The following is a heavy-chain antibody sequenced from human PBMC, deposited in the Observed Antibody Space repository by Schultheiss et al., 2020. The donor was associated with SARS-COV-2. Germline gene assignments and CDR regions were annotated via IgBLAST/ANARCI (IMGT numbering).Heavy chain of an antibody. CDR2: IIPIFGTA. V-gene: IGHV1-69*06. Sequence: SVKVSCKASGGTFSSYAISWVRQAPGQGLEWMGGIIPIFGTANYAQKFQGRVTITADKSTSTAYMELSRLRSDDTAVYYCAREGDVLLWFGELTHWGQGTLVTVSS. CDR3: AREGDVLLWFGELTH. CDR1: GGTFSSYA. J-gene: IGHJ4*02. D-gene: IGHD3-10*01.